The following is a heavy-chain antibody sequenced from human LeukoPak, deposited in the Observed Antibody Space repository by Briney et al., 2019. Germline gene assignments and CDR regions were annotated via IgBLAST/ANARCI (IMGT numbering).Heavy chain of an antibody. CDR2: IRSKAYGGTT. Sequence: GGSLRLSCAASGFNVTSNYMSWVRQAPGKGLEWVGFIRSKAYGGTTEYAASVKGRFTISRDDSKSTAYLQMNSLKTEDTAVYYCTRVPPPYAYGDAGEYFQHWGQGTLVTVSS. CDR3: TRVPPPYAYGDAGEYFQH. D-gene: IGHD4-17*01. CDR1: GFNVTSNY. J-gene: IGHJ1*01. V-gene: IGHV3-49*04.